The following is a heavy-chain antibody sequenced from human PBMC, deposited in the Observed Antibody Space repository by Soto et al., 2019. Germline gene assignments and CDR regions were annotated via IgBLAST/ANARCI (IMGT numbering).Heavy chain of an antibody. J-gene: IGHJ6*03. CDR3: VSRSNYMDV. Sequence: QVQLVQSEAEVKKPGASVKVSCKASGYTVTGYGISWVRQAPGQGLEWMGWISAYNGNTKYAQDLQGRVAMTIDTSTSTGYMQLRSLRSDDTAVYDCVSRSNYMDVWGVGTTVTVSS. V-gene: IGHV1-18*01. CDR1: GYTVTGYG. CDR2: ISAYNGNT.